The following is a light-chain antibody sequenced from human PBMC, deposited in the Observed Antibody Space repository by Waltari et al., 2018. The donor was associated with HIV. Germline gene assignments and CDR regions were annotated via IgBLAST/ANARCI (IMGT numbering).Light chain of an antibody. CDR1: SPNIGRNT. J-gene: IGLJ3*02. CDR2: TDN. V-gene: IGLV1-44*01. Sequence: QSVLTQPPSVSGTPGQRVTISCSGASPNIGRNTVNWFQLLPGTAPKLLIYTDNQRPSGVPDRFSGSKSGTSAFLAISGLQSEDEADYFCAAWDDSLNGLWVFGGGTKLTVL. CDR3: AAWDDSLNGLWV.